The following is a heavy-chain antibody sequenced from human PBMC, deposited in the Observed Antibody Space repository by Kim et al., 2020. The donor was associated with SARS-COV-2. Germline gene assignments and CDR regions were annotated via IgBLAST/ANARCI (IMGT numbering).Heavy chain of an antibody. Sequence: SQKFQGRVTITRYTSASTAYVELNSLRSEDTAVYYCASVFWSGEEYGMDVWGQGTTVTVSS. D-gene: IGHD3-3*01. CDR3: ASVFWSGEEYGMDV. J-gene: IGHJ6*02. V-gene: IGHV1-3*01.